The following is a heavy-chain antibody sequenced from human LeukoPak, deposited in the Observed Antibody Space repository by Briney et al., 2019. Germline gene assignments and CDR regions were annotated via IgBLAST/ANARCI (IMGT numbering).Heavy chain of an antibody. Sequence: PLEPLSLTCSVSSDSISSYYWSWIRQPPGKGLEWIGYITYSGRTNYNPSLKSRVTISIDTSKNQFSLKLSSVTAADTAVYYCANTHSSGWSIPFQHRGQGTLVTVSS. J-gene: IGHJ1*01. V-gene: IGHV4-59*01. D-gene: IGHD6-19*01. CDR3: ANTHSSGWSIPFQH. CDR2: ITYSGRT. CDR1: SDSISSYY.